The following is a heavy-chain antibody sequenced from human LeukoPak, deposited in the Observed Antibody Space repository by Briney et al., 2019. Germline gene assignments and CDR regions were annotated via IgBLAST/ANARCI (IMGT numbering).Heavy chain of an antibody. V-gene: IGHV4-34*01. J-gene: IGHJ3*02. CDR3: ARGGDSSGYYLLDAFDI. CDR2: INHSGST. CDR1: GGSFSGYY. Sequence: KTSETVSLTCAVYGGSFSGYYWSWIRQPPGKGLEWIGEINHSGSTNYNPSLKSRVTISVDTSKNQFSLKLSSVTAADTAVYYCARGGDSSGYYLLDAFDIWGQGTMVTVSS. D-gene: IGHD3-22*01.